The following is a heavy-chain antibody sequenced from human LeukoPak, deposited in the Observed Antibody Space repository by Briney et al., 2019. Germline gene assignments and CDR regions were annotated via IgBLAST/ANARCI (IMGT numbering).Heavy chain of an antibody. Sequence: PSETLSLTCTVSGGSISSYYWSWIRQPPGKGLEWIGYIYYSGSTNYNPSLKSQVTISVDTSKNQFSLKLSSVTAADTAVYYCARQVGYYDSSGNPYYYYGMDVWGQGTTVTVSS. J-gene: IGHJ6*02. CDR3: ARQVGYYDSSGNPYYYYGMDV. CDR2: IYYSGST. CDR1: GGSISSYY. D-gene: IGHD3-22*01. V-gene: IGHV4-59*08.